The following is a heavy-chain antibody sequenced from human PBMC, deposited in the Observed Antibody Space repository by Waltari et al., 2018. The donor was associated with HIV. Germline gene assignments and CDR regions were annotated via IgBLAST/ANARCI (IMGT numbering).Heavy chain of an antibody. Sequence: QITLKESGPTLVKHTQTLTLTCTFSGFSLSTSGVGVGWRRQPPGKDLEVLALIYWADDKRYSPSLKSRLTITNDTSKNQVVLTMTNMDPVDTATDYCAHSVTTRGMDVGGQGTTVTVSS. J-gene: IGHJ6*02. CDR1: GFSLSTSGVG. CDR3: AHSVTTRGMDV. D-gene: IGHD4-17*01. V-gene: IGHV2-5*02. CDR2: IYWADDK.